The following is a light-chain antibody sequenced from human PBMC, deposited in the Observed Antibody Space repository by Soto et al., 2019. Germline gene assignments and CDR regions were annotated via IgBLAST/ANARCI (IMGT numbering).Light chain of an antibody. V-gene: IGKV3D-15*01. CDR2: GAS. Sequence: EIVMTQSTATLSVSQGERATLSCRASQSVNIYLAWYQQRPGQAPRLLIFGASYRAAGIPARFSGSGSGTEFTLTISSLQSEDFAVYYCQQYNNWPPRTFGQGTKVDIK. J-gene: IGKJ1*01. CDR1: QSVNIY. CDR3: QQYNNWPPRT.